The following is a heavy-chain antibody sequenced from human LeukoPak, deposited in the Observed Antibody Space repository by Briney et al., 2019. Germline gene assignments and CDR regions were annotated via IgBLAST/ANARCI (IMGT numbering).Heavy chain of an antibody. V-gene: IGHV4-61*02. CDR3: ARDSVAAAGPLDY. CDR1: GGSISSGSYY. D-gene: IGHD6-13*01. J-gene: IGHJ4*02. CDR2: IYTSGST. Sequence: SQTLSLTCTVSGGSISSGSYYWSWIRQPAGKGLEWIGRIYTSGSTNYNPSLKSRVTISVDTSKNQFSLKLSSVTAADTAVYYCARDSVAAAGPLDYWGQGTLVTVSS.